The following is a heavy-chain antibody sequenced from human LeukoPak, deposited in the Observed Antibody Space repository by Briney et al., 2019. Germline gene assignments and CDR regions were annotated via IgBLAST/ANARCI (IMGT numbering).Heavy chain of an antibody. J-gene: IGHJ4*02. Sequence: GGSLRLSCAASGFTFSSYSMNWVRQAPGKGLEWVSSISSSSSYIYYADSVKGRFTISRDNAKNSLYLQMNSLRAEDTAVYYCARDGYSYGYAYWGQGTLVAVSS. CDR1: GFTFSSYS. D-gene: IGHD5-18*01. CDR3: ARDGYSYGYAY. CDR2: ISSSSSYI. V-gene: IGHV3-21*01.